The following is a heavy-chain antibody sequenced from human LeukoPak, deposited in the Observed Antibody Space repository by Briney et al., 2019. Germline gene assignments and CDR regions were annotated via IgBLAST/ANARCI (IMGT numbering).Heavy chain of an antibody. Sequence: SETLSLTCSVSGGSISSSDSYWAWIRQPPGKGLEWIANIFYSGNNYYNPSLRSRVTISVDTSKSQFSLKLSSVTAADTAVYYCARGRYCSADICSGGDAFDIWGQGTMVSVSS. CDR2: IFYSGNN. J-gene: IGHJ3*02. CDR3: ARGRYCSADICSGGDAFDI. V-gene: IGHV4-39*07. CDR1: GGSISSSDSY. D-gene: IGHD2-15*01.